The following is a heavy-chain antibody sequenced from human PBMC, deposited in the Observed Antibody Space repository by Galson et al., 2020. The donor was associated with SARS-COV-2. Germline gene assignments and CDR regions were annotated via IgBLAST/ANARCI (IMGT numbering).Heavy chain of an antibody. V-gene: IGHV4-4*07. CDR2: VFPSGDT. J-gene: IGHJ1*01. CDR1: GSSIDSYY. Sequence: SETLSLTCSVSGSSIDSYYWSWIRQSAEKGLEWIGRVFPSGDTNYNPSLKSRVTMSVDTSKNQFSLKLSSVTAADTAVYYCARDSDGSSSWVFPHWGQGTRVTVSS. CDR3: ARDSDGSSSWVFPH. D-gene: IGHD6-13*01.